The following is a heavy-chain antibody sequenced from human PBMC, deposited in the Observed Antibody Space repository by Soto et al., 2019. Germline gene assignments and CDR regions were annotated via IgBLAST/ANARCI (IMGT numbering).Heavy chain of an antibody. J-gene: IGHJ5*02. V-gene: IGHV4-59*01. CDR2: IYYSGST. CDR1: GGSISSYY. CDR3: ARTAAGLGVWFDH. D-gene: IGHD6-13*01. Sequence: PXETLSLTCTVSGGSISSYYWSWIRQPPGKGLEWIGYIYYSGSTNYNPSLKSRVTISVDTSKNQFSLKLSSVTAADTAVYYCARTAAGLGVWFDHWGQGTLVTVSS.